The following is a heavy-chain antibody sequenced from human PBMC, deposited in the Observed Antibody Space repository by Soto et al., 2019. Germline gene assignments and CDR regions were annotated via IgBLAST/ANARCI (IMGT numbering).Heavy chain of an antibody. J-gene: IGHJ4*02. V-gene: IGHV4-4*02. CDR1: GGSISSSNW. D-gene: IGHD6-13*01. CDR2: IYHIGNT. CDR3: ARTYSSSWSIFDY. Sequence: PSETLSLTCAVSGGSISSSNWWSWVRQPPGKGLEWIGEIYHIGNTNYSPSLKSRVTISVDRSKNQFSLKLSSVTAADTAVYYCARTYSSSWSIFDYWGQGTLVTVSS.